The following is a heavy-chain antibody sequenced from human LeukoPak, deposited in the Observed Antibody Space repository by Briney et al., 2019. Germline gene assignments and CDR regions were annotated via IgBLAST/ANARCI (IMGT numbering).Heavy chain of an antibody. J-gene: IGHJ6*02. Sequence: QSGRSLRLSCAASGFTFSSYAMHWVRQAPGKGLEWVAVISYDGSNKYYADSVKGRFTISRDNSKNTLYLQMNSLRAEDTAVYYCARDGEYGYYYYGMDVWGQGTTVTVSS. D-gene: IGHD2/OR15-2a*01. CDR1: GFTFSSYA. CDR3: ARDGEYGYYYYGMDV. V-gene: IGHV3-30-3*01. CDR2: ISYDGSNK.